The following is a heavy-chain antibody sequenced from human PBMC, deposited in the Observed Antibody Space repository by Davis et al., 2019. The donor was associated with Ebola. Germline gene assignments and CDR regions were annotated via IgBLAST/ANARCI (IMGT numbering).Heavy chain of an antibody. V-gene: IGHV3-23*01. CDR3: AKGADPSYYDFWSGYYKAGEYYFDY. CDR1: GFTFSSYA. Sequence: GESLKISCAASGFTFSSYAMSWVRQAPGKGLEWVSAISGSGGSTYYADSVKGRFTISRDNSKNTLYLQMNSLRAEDTAVYYCAKGADPSYYDFWSGYYKAGEYYFDYWGQGTLVTVSS. D-gene: IGHD3-3*01. CDR2: ISGSGGST. J-gene: IGHJ4*02.